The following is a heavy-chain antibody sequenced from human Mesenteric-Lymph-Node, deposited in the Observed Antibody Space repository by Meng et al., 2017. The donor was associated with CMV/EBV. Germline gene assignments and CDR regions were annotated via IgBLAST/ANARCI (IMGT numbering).Heavy chain of an antibody. V-gene: IGHV3-69-1*02. J-gene: IGHJ4*02. Sequence: GESLKISCAASGFTFSDYYMNWVRQAPGKGLEWVSSISSSSTIYYADSVKGRFTISRDNAKNSLYLQMNSLRAEDTAVYYCAKDSRQFTIFGVDLYYWGQGTLVTVSS. CDR3: AKDSRQFTIFGVDLYY. D-gene: IGHD3-3*01. CDR1: GFTFSDYY. CDR2: ISSSSTI.